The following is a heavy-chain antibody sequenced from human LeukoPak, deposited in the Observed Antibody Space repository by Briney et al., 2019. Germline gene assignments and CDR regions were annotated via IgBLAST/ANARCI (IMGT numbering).Heavy chain of an antibody. Sequence: PGESLKISCKGSGYTFTTYWIGWVRQMPGKGLEWMGIIYPDDSDTRYSPSFQGQVTISADKSISTAYLQWSSLKASDTAMYYCATTDYDFWSGYHPEYFQHWGQGTLVTVSS. V-gene: IGHV5-51*01. CDR1: GYTFTTYW. J-gene: IGHJ1*01. CDR2: IYPDDSDT. CDR3: ATTDYDFWSGYHPEYFQH. D-gene: IGHD3-3*01.